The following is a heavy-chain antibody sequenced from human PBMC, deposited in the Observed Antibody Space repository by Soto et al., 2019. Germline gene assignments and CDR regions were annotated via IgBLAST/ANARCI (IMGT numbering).Heavy chain of an antibody. D-gene: IGHD3-10*01. CDR1: GFTFSSYE. CDR3: ARVSLGVHDY. CDR2: ISSSGSTI. V-gene: IGHV3-48*03. J-gene: IGHJ4*02. Sequence: EVQLVESGGGLVQPGGSLRLSCAASGFTFSSYEMNWVRQATGKGLEWVSYISSSGSTIYYADSVKGRFTISRDNAKNSLYLQMNSLRAEDTAVYYCARVSLGVHDYWGQGTLVTVSS.